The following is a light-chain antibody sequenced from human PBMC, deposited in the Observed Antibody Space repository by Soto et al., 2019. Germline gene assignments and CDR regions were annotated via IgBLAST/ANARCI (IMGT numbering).Light chain of an antibody. V-gene: IGKV3-11*01. CDR1: QSVSSN. CDR2: DAS. J-gene: IGKJ5*01. Sequence: EIVLTQSPATLSLSPGERATLSCRASQSVSSNLAWYQQKPGQAPRLLIYDASTRATGIPARFSGSGFGTDFTLTISSLEPEDFAVYYCQQRSTWPPITFGQGTRLEIK. CDR3: QQRSTWPPIT.